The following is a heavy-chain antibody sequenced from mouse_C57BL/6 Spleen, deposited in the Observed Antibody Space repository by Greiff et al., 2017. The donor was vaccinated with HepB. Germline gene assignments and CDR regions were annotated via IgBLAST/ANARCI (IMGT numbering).Heavy chain of an antibody. D-gene: IGHD2-2*01. CDR3: ARFGYHYYAMDY. CDR1: GYTFTSYW. CDR2: IDPSDSYT. V-gene: IGHV1-50*01. Sequence: QVQLQQPGAELVKPGASVKLSCKASGYTFTSYWMQWVKQRPGQGLEWIGEIDPSDSYTNYNQKFKGKATLTVDTSSSTAYMQLSILTSEDSAVYYCARFGYHYYAMDYWGQGTSVTVSS. J-gene: IGHJ4*01.